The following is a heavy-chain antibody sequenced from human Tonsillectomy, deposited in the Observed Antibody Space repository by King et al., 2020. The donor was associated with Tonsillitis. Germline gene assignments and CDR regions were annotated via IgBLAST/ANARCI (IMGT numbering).Heavy chain of an antibody. J-gene: IGHJ6*02. CDR1: GFTFSNAW. V-gene: IGHV3-15*01. CDR3: STVGLTGTTWEYYYYAMDV. Sequence: VQLVESGGGLVKPGGSLRLSCAASGFTFSNAWMSWVRQAPGKGLEWVGRIKSKTDGGTTDYAAPVKGRFTISRDDSKNTLYLQMNSLKTEDTAVYYCSTVGLTGTTWEYYYYAMDVWGQGTTVTVSS. D-gene: IGHD1-7*01. CDR2: IKSKTDGGTT.